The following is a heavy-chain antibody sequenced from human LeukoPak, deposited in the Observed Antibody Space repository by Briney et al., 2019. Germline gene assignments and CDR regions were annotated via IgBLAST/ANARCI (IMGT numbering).Heavy chain of an antibody. D-gene: IGHD3-10*02. V-gene: IGHV3-23*01. CDR3: AKTDYYVRFDP. CDR2: ISGSGDTT. CDR1: GFTFSSDA. Sequence: GGSLRLSCAASGFTFSSDAMSWVRQAPGKGLEWVSVISGSGDTTYYADSVKGRFTISRDNSKNTLFLRMNSLRAEDTAVYYCAKTDYYVRFDPWGQGTLVTVSS. J-gene: IGHJ5*02.